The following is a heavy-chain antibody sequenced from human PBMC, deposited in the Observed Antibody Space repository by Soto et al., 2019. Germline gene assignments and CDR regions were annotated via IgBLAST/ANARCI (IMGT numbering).Heavy chain of an antibody. CDR1: GYTFTSYG. Sequence: ASVKVSCKASGYTFTSYGISWVRQAPGQGLEWMGWISAYNGNTNYAQKLQGRVTMTTDTSTSTAYMELRSLRSDDTAVYYCARVETPYDFCSGYCDHWGQGTLVTVSS. V-gene: IGHV1-18*01. CDR2: ISAYNGNT. D-gene: IGHD3-3*01. CDR3: ARVETPYDFCSGYCDH. J-gene: IGHJ5*02.